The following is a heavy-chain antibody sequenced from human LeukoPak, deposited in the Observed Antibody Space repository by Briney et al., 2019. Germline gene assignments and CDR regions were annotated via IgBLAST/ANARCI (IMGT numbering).Heavy chain of an antibody. CDR1: GGSISSYY. J-gene: IGHJ5*02. CDR2: IYYSGST. CDR3: ASQIAVAGTGWFDP. D-gene: IGHD6-19*01. V-gene: IGHV4-59*01. Sequence: SETLSLTCTVSGGSISSYYWSWIRQPPGKGLEWIGYIYYSGSTNYNPSLKSRVTISVDTSKNQFSPKLSSVTAADTAVYYCASQIAVAGTGWFDPWGQGTLVTVSS.